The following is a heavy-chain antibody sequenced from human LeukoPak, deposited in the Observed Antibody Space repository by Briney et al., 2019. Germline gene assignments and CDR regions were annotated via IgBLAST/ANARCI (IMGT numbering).Heavy chain of an antibody. CDR3: AKAGGEQPGYFDY. CDR1: GFTFRRYA. J-gene: IGHJ4*02. D-gene: IGHD3-16*01. V-gene: IGHV3-23*01. Sequence: GGSLRLSCAVSGFTFRRYAMSWVRQAPGKGLEWVSGITGSGGSTYYADSVKGRFTISRDNSKNTLYLQMNSLRAEDTAVYYCAKAGGEQPGYFDYWGQGTLVTVSS. CDR2: ITGSGGST.